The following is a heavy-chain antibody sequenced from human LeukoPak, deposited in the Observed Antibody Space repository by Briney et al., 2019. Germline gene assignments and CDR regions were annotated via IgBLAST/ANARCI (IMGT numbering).Heavy chain of an antibody. CDR1: GGSISSAY. CDR3: ARTYSSSGLGYFDL. CDR2: IYYSGST. Sequence: PSETLSLTCTVSGGSISSAYCSWVRQPPGKGLEWIGYIYYSGSTNYSPSLQSRLTISVDTSKNQFSLKLSPVTAADTAVYYCARTYSSSGLGYFDLWGRGTLVTVSS. D-gene: IGHD6-13*01. V-gene: IGHV4-59*01. J-gene: IGHJ2*01.